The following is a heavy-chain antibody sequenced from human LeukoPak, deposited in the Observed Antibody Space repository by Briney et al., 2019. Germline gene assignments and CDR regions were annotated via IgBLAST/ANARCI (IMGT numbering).Heavy chain of an antibody. CDR2: IYYSGST. D-gene: IGHD3-10*01. CDR1: DGSISSGDYY. CDR3: ARDGYYGSGSPHYMDV. J-gene: IGHJ6*03. Sequence: PSQTLSLTCTVSDGSISSGDYYWSWIRPPPGKGLEWIGYIYYSGSTYYNPSLKSRVTISVDTSKNQFSLKLSSVTAADTAVYYCARDGYYGSGSPHYMDVWGKGTTVTVSS. V-gene: IGHV4-30-4*08.